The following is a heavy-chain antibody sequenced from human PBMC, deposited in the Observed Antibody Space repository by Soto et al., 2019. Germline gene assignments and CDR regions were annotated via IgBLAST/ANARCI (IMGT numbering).Heavy chain of an antibody. CDR3: TTVATNSYNWLDP. Sequence: EVQLVESGGTLVQPGGSLRLSCAASGFTFNTYWMHWVRQAPGKGLVWVSRINSDGTRTTYADSVKGRFTISRDNAKNTVYLQMNSLRAEDTAVYYCTTVATNSYNWLDPWVQGTLVTVSS. CDR2: INSDGTRT. V-gene: IGHV3-74*01. J-gene: IGHJ5*02. CDR1: GFTFNTYW. D-gene: IGHD5-12*01.